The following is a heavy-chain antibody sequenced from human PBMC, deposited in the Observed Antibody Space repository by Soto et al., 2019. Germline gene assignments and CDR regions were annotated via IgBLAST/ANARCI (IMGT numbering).Heavy chain of an antibody. CDR1: GFTFSSYA. J-gene: IGHJ6*02. CDR3: TTNNYYYYYGMDV. Sequence: GGSLRLSCAASGFTFSSYAMSWVRQAPGKGLEWVGRIKSKTDGGTTDYAAPVKGRFTISRDDSKNTLYLQMNSLKTEDTAVYYCTTNNYYYYYGMDVWGQGTTVTVSS. CDR2: IKSKTDGGTT. V-gene: IGHV3-15*01.